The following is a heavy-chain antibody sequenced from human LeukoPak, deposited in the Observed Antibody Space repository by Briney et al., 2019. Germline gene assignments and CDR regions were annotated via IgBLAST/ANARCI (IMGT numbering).Heavy chain of an antibody. V-gene: IGHV3-23*01. D-gene: IGHD5-12*01. Sequence: GGSLRLPCAASGFTFSSYAMSWVRQAPGKGLEWVSSTSTSGGSTYYADSVKGRFTISRDNSKNTLYLQMNSLRAEDTAVYYCAKYDVATIGFYYYGMDVWGQGTTVTVSS. J-gene: IGHJ6*02. CDR1: GFTFSSYA. CDR2: TSTSGGST. CDR3: AKYDVATIGFYYYGMDV.